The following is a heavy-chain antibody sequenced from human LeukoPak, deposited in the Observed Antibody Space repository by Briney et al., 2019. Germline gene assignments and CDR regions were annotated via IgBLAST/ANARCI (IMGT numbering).Heavy chain of an antibody. D-gene: IGHD3-10*01. CDR3: SRDGSESYGRIRRLEY. CDR1: GVILSDYT. CDR2: IRSNAFGGTE. V-gene: IGHV3-49*01. Sequence: GGSLRLSCSASGVILSDYTLNWFRQAPRKGLEWVGFIRSNAFGGTEEYAASVEVKITISRKGSTSIAYLQMNSLKTEDTGCSYCSRDGSESYGRIRRLEYWGRGSLVTVSS. J-gene: IGHJ4*02.